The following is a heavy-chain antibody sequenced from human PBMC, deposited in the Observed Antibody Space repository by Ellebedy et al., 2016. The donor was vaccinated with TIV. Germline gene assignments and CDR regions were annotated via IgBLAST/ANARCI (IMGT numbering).Heavy chain of an antibody. CDR2: INPNSGGT. V-gene: IGHV1-2*02. CDR1: GYVFTDYH. Sequence: AASVKVSCKASGYVFTDYHIHWARQAPGQGLEWMGWINPNSGGTNNAQKFQGRVTMTRDTSISTVYMELSRLRSDDTAIYYCARERITMVAGYFGMDVWGQGTTVTVSS. J-gene: IGHJ6*02. D-gene: IGHD3-10*01. CDR3: ARERITMVAGYFGMDV.